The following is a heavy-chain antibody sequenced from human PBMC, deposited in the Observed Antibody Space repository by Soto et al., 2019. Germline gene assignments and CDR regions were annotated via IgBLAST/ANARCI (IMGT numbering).Heavy chain of an antibody. CDR3: ARDRGFCSGDNCYNPLIDY. J-gene: IGHJ4*02. D-gene: IGHD2-15*01. Sequence: ASVKVSCKASGYTFTRYAMHCVRQAPGQRLEWMGWINTGNGNTKYSRKFQGRVTITRDTSASTAYMELSSLRSEDTAMYYCARDRGFCSGDNCYNPLIDYWGQGTLVTVSS. V-gene: IGHV1-3*04. CDR1: GYTFTRYA. CDR2: INTGNGNT.